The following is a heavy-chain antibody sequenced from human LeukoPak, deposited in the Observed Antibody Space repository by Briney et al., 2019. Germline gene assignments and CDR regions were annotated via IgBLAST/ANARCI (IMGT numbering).Heavy chain of an antibody. CDR3: AREGYLTNNRNYVDY. D-gene: IGHD1-14*01. CDR1: GFMFSDYY. CDR2: ISNDSVDK. V-gene: IGHV3-11*04. Sequence: GGSLRLSCVGSGFMFSDYYMSWIRQAPGKGLEWVSYISNDSVDKYYVDSVRGRFTISRDNAKKSMYLQMGSLRAEDMAVYYCAREGYLTNNRNYVDYWGQGTLVTVSS. J-gene: IGHJ4*02.